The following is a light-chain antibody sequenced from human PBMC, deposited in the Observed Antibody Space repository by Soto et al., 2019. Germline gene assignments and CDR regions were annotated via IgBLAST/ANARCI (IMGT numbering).Light chain of an antibody. Sequence: EIVLTQSPATLSLSPGERATLSCRASQSVRSYLAWYQQKPGQAPRLLIYDASNRATGIPARFSGSGSGTDFTLTISSLEPEDFAVYYCQQRSNWLLTFGDGTRLEIK. V-gene: IGKV3-11*01. CDR2: DAS. J-gene: IGKJ5*01. CDR1: QSVRSY. CDR3: QQRSNWLLT.